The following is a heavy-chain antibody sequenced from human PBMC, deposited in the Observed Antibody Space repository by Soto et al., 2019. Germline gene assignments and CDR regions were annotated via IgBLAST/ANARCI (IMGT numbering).Heavy chain of an antibody. D-gene: IGHD4-4*01. CDR3: TPLHQGGY. CDR2: IRIKAYGETT. CDR1: GFTFGEYA. V-gene: IGHV3-49*04. Sequence: PGGSLRLSCTGSGFTFGEYAINWVRQAPGKGLEWVGFIRIKAYGETTEYAASVKDRFTISRDDSKSIAYLQMNSLKTEDTAVYYCTPLHQGGYWGQGTLVTVSS. J-gene: IGHJ4*02.